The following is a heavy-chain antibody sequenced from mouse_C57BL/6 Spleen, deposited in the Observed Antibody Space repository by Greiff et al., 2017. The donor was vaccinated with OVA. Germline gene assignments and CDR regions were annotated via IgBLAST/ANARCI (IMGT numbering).Heavy chain of an antibody. CDR2: ISYDGSN. CDR3: AREGREIYYYGSRYFDV. Sequence: EVHLVESGPGLVKPSQSLSLTCSVTGYSITSGYYWNWIRQFPGNKLEWMGYISYDGSNNYNPSLKNRISITRDTSKNQFFLKLNSVTTEDTATYYGAREGREIYYYGSRYFDVWGTGTTVTVSS. D-gene: IGHD1-1*01. V-gene: IGHV3-6*01. J-gene: IGHJ1*03. CDR1: GYSITSGYY.